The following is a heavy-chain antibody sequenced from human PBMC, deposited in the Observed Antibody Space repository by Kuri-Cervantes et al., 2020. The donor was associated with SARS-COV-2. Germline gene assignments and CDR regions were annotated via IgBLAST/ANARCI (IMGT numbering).Heavy chain of an antibody. J-gene: IGHJ4*02. Sequence: GGSLRLSCAASGFSFSTNGMHWVRQAPGKGLEWVGRIKSKTDGGTTDYAAPVKGRFTISRDDSKNTLYLQMNSLKTEDTAVYYCTTVRFGELLQYYFDYWGQGTLVTVSS. D-gene: IGHD3-10*01. V-gene: IGHV3-15*01. CDR2: IKSKTDGGTT. CDR1: GFSFSTNG. CDR3: TTVRFGELLQYYFDY.